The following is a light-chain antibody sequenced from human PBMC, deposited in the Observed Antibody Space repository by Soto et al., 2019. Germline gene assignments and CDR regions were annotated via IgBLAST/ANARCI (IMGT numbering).Light chain of an antibody. CDR2: GAS. V-gene: IGKV3-15*01. Sequence: EIVLTQSPGTLSLSPGERATLSCRASQSVSNNYLAWYQQKPGQAPRLLIYGASTRATGIPARFSGSGSGTEFTLTISSLQSEDFAVYYCQHYNNWPLTFGGGTKVEIK. J-gene: IGKJ4*01. CDR3: QHYNNWPLT. CDR1: QSVSNN.